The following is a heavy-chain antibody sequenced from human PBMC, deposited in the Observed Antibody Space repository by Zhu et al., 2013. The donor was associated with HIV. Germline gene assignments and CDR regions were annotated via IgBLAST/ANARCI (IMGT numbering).Heavy chain of an antibody. V-gene: IGHV1-18*01. Sequence: QVQLVQSGAEVKKPGASVKVSCKASGYTFTSYGISWVRQAPGQGLEWMGWISAHNGNTNYAQKLQGRATMTTDTSTSTAYMELRSLRSDDTAVYYCARDGLLRFIAAAGTDYYYGMDVWGQGTTVTVSS. J-gene: IGHJ6*02. CDR3: ARDGLLRFIAAAGTDYYYGMDV. CDR1: GYTFTSYG. D-gene: IGHD6-13*01. CDR2: ISAHNGNT.